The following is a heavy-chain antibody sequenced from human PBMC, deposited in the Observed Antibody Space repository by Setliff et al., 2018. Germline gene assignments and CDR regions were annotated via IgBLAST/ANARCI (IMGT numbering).Heavy chain of an antibody. J-gene: IGHJ4*02. CDR3: ASCRYQVPYNY. CDR2: TYYRGTT. Sequence: PSETMSLTCTVSGASVSGNSYYWGWIRQPPGKGLEWIASTYYRGTTYYNPSLKSRVTISVDTSKNQFSLKRNSVTAADTGVYYCASCRYQVPYNYWGQGTLVTVSS. CDR1: GASVSGNSYY. V-gene: IGHV4-39*01. D-gene: IGHD2-2*01.